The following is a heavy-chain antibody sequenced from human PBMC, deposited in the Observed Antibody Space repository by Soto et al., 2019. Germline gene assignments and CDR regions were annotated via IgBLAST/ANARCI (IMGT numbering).Heavy chain of an antibody. CDR2: ISYDGSNK. V-gene: IGHV3-30*18. CDR3: AKDSRIVVVPAPYDY. CDR1: GFTFSSYG. J-gene: IGHJ4*02. Sequence: QVQLVESGGGVVQPGRSLRLSCAASGFTFSSYGMHWVRQAPGKGLEWVAVISYDGSNKYYADSVKGRFTISRDNSKNTLYLKMTSLRAEDTAVYYWAKDSRIVVVPAPYDYWGKGPLVTVSS. D-gene: IGHD2-21*02.